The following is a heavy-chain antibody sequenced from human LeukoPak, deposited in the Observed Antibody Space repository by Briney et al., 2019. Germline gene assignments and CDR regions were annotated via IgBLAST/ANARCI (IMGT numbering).Heavy chain of an antibody. J-gene: IGHJ6*03. Sequence: GASVKVSCKASGYTFTGYYMHWVRQAPGQGLEWMGWISAYNGNTNYAQKLQGRVTMTTDTSTSTAYMELRSLRSDDTAVYYCAGVYIVVVPAAISHFYYYYMDVWGKGTTVTVSS. CDR1: GYTFTGYY. V-gene: IGHV1-18*04. CDR3: AGVYIVVVPAAISHFYYYYMDV. D-gene: IGHD2-2*02. CDR2: ISAYNGNT.